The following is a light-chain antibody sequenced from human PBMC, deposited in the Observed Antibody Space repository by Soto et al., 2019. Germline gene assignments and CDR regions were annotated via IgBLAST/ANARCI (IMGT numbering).Light chain of an antibody. J-gene: IGLJ2*01. CDR1: SSDVGGYDL. CDR3: SSFSSITREV. Sequence: QSALTQPASVSASPGQSITISCTGTSSDVGGYDLVSWYQQRPGKAPKLMIYEGNKRPSGVSNRFSGSKSGNTASLTISGLQAEDDADYYCSSFSSITREVFGGGTKVTVL. V-gene: IGLV2-14*02. CDR2: EGN.